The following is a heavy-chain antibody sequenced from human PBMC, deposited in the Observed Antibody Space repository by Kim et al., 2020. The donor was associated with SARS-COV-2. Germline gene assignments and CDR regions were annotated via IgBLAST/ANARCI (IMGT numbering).Heavy chain of an antibody. V-gene: IGHV3-9*01. J-gene: IGHJ6*02. CDR3: AKDKPYGDYGHGMGV. Sequence: GGSLRLSCAASGFTFDDYAMYWVWLAPGKGMEWVSGISWYSGSIGYEDSVIGRFTIFRDNAKNSLYLQMNSLRAEATALCYCAKDKPYGDYGHGMGVWGQGTTVTVSS. D-gene: IGHD4-17*01. CDR1: GFTFDDYA. CDR2: ISWYSGSI.